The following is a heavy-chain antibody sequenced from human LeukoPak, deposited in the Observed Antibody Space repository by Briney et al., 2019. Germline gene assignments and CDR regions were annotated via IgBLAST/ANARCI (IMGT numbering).Heavy chain of an antibody. J-gene: IGHJ6*02. D-gene: IGHD3-3*01. Sequence: GASVKVSCKAYGYTFTSYGISWVRQAPGQGLEWMGWISAYNGNTNYAQKLQGRVTMTTDTSTSTAYMELRSLRSDDTAVYYCARVPPVLRFLEWLLYESYYYYGMDVWGQGTTVTVSS. V-gene: IGHV1-18*01. CDR3: ARVPPVLRFLEWLLYESYYYYGMDV. CDR1: GYTFTSYG. CDR2: ISAYNGNT.